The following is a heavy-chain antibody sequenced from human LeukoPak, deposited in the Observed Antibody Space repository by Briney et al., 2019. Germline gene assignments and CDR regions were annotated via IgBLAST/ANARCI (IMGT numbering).Heavy chain of an antibody. CDR3: ARGIQSSFPFDY. CDR1: GFTFSDYY. D-gene: IGHD6-19*01. J-gene: IGHJ4*02. CDR2: ISSSGNTI. V-gene: IGHV3-11*04. Sequence: GGSLRLSCAASGFTFSDYYMSWIRQAPGKGLEWVSYISSSGNTIYYADSVKGRFTISRDNAKNSLYLQMNSLRAEDTAMYYCARGIQSSFPFDYWGQGTLVTVSS.